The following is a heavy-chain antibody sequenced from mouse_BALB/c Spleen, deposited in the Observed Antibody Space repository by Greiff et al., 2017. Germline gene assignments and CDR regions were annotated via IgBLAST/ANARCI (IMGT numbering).Heavy chain of an antibody. D-gene: IGHD1-1*01. CDR3: ARGDGSSYSWYFDV. V-gene: IGHV2-9*02. CDR2: IWAGGST. Sequence: VHLVESGPGLVAPSQSLSITCTVSGFSLTSYGVHWVRQPPGKGLEWLGVIWAGGSTNYNSALMSRLSISKDNSKSQVFLKMNSLQTDDTAMYYCARGDGSSYSWYFDVWGAGTTVTVSS. J-gene: IGHJ1*01. CDR1: GFSLTSYG.